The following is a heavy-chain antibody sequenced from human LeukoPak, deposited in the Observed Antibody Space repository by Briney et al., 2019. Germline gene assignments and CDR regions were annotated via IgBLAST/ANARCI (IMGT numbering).Heavy chain of an antibody. V-gene: IGHV1-69*04. CDR1: GGTFSSYA. D-gene: IGHD2-15*01. CDR2: IIPIFGIA. Sequence: GSSVKVSCKASGGTFSSYAISWVRQAPGQGLEWMGRIIPIFGIANYAQKFQGRVTITADKSTSTAYMELSSLRSEDTAVYYCAREFVVVAAAHWGYYYYGMDVWGQGTTVTVSS. J-gene: IGHJ6*02. CDR3: AREFVVVAAAHWGYYYYGMDV.